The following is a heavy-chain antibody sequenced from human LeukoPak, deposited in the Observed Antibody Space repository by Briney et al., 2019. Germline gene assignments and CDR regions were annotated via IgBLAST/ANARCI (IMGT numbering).Heavy chain of an antibody. CDR2: INSDGSST. J-gene: IGHJ6*03. Sequence: GGSLRLSCAASGFTFSSYWMHWVRQAPGKGLVWVSRINSDGSSTSYADSVKGRFTISRDNAKNTLYPQMNSLRAEDTAVYYCARDWWLAYYYGSGSYYKAAGYMDVWGKGTTVTISS. V-gene: IGHV3-74*01. CDR3: ARDWWLAYYYGSGSYYKAAGYMDV. D-gene: IGHD3-10*01. CDR1: GFTFSSYW.